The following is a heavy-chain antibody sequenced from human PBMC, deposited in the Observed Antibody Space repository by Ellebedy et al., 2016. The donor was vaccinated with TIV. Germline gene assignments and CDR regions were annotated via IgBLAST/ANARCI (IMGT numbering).Heavy chain of an antibody. CDR2: VYYNGNT. V-gene: IGHV4-39*01. J-gene: IGHJ4*02. D-gene: IGHD4/OR15-4a*01. Sequence: SETLSLTCTVSGDSISSVDYFWDWIRQPPGTGLEWIGTVYYNGNTYYNPSLKSRVTISGDTSKNQFSLELSSVTAADTAVYYCARHRRWIDYIDYWGQGSLVTVSS. CDR3: ARHRRWIDYIDY. CDR1: GDSISSVDYF.